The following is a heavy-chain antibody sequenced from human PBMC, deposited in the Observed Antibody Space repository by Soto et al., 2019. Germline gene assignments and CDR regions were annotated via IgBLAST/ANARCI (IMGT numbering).Heavy chain of an antibody. V-gene: IGHV4-59*01. CDR2: IYYSGST. CDR1: GGSISSYY. CDR3: ARARYYYGSGSYVVYLDY. Sequence: SETLSLTCTVSGGSISSYYWSWIRQPPGKGLEWIGYIYYSGSTNYTPSLKSRVTISVDTSKNQFSLKLSSVTAADTAVYYCARARYYYGSGSYVVYLDYWGQGTLVTVSS. J-gene: IGHJ4*02. D-gene: IGHD3-10*01.